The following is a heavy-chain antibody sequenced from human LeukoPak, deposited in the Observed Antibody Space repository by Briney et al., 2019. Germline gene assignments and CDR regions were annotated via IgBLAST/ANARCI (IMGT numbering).Heavy chain of an antibody. V-gene: IGHV3-23*01. J-gene: IGHJ3*02. CDR1: GFTFSSYA. CDR2: IVGSGVTT. Sequence: PGGSLRLSCAASGFTFSSYAMSWVRQAPGKGLEWVSGIVGSGVTTYYADSVKGRFTISRDNSKNTLYLQMNSLRAEDTAVYYCAKAASDYYDSSGYFSRPLDAFDIWGQGTMVTVSS. CDR3: AKAASDYYDSSGYFSRPLDAFDI. D-gene: IGHD3-22*01.